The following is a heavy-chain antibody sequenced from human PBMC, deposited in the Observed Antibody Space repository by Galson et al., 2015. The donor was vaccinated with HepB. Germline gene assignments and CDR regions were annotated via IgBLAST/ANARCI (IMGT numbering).Heavy chain of an antibody. V-gene: IGHV3-15*07. D-gene: IGHD2-15*01. Sequence: SLRLSCAASGFTFSNAWMNWVRQAPGKGLEWVGRIKSKTDGGTTDYAAPVKGRFTISRDDSKNTLYLQMNSLKTEDTAVYYCTTDSWADIVVVVAATGSNDYWGQGTLVTVSS. J-gene: IGHJ4*02. CDR2: IKSKTDGGTT. CDR1: GFTFSNAW. CDR3: TTDSWADIVVVVAATGSNDY.